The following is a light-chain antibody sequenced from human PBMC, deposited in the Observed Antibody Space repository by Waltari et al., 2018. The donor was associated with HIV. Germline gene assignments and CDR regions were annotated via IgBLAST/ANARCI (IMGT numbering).Light chain of an antibody. V-gene: IGLV1-40*01. J-gene: IGLJ3*02. CDR3: QSFDTSLRGLRV. Sequence: QSLLTQPPSVSGAPGHNVTISCTGTSSNLGSGFDVHRYQFLPGIGPKRLIYGDSSRPSGVPDRFAGSKTDTTASLAITGLQAEDDGEYVCQSFDTSLRGLRVFGGGTQLTVL. CDR2: GDS. CDR1: SSNLGSGFD.